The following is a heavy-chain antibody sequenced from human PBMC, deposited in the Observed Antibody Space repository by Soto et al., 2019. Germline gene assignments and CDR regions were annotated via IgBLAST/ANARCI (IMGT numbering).Heavy chain of an antibody. J-gene: IGHJ6*02. D-gene: IGHD2-2*02. Sequence: ASVKVSCKASGYTFTSYGISWVRQAPGQGLEWMGWISAYNGNTNYTQKLQGRVTMTTDTSTSTAYMELRSLRSDDTAVYYCARYAHHYIKGPRCLDYYYYYGMDVWGQ. CDR1: GYTFTSYG. CDR2: ISAYNGNT. CDR3: ARYAHHYIKGPRCLDYYYYYGMDV. V-gene: IGHV1-18*01.